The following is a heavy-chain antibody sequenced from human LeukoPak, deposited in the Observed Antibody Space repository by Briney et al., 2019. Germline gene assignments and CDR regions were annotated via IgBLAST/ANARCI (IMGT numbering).Heavy chain of an antibody. CDR1: GFTFSSYA. V-gene: IGHV3-30*04. J-gene: IGHJ4*02. CDR2: ISYDGSNK. D-gene: IGHD6-19*01. Sequence: PGGSLRLSCAASGFTFSSYAMHWVRQAPGKGLEWVAVISYDGSNKYYADSVKGRFTISRDNSKNTLYLQMNSLRAEDTAVYYCARLYSSGWWYMGFDYWGQGTLVTVSS. CDR3: ARLYSSGWWYMGFDY.